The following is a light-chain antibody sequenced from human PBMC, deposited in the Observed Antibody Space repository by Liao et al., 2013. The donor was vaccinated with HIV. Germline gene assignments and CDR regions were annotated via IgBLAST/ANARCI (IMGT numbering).Light chain of an antibody. Sequence: SYELTQPPSVSVSPGQTARITCSGAALPIQYAYWYQQKPGQAPLLLIYKDNERPSGIPERFSGSTSGTTATLTISEVQAEDEADFYCQSADNSGTYVIFGGGTRLTVL. CDR2: KDN. J-gene: IGLJ2*01. V-gene: IGLV3-25*03. CDR1: ALPIQY. CDR3: QSADNSGTYVI.